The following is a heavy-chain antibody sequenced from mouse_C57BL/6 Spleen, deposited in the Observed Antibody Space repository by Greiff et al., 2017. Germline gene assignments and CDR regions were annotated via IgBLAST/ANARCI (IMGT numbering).Heavy chain of an antibody. CDR3: ERRDPNWYCFDY. V-gene: IGHV1-39*01. CDR2: INPNYGTT. J-gene: IGHJ2*01. Sequence: VQLQQSGPELVKPGASVKISCKASGYSFTDYNMHWVKQSHGKSLEWIGVINPNYGTTSYNQKFKGKATLTVDQSSSTAYMQLNSLTSEDSAVYFCERRDPNWYCFDYRGQGNTLTGSS. D-gene: IGHD4-1*01. CDR1: GYSFTDYN.